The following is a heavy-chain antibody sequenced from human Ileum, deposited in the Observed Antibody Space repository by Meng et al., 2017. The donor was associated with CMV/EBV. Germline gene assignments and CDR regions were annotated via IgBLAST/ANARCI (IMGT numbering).Heavy chain of an antibody. J-gene: IGHJ4*02. CDR1: GFTFSGHW. CDR3: AKSQTHYGSGSYSDY. CDR2: ISGSGGST. V-gene: IGHV3-23*01. Sequence: GESLKISCATSGFTFSGHWMHWVRQAPGKGLEWVSGISGSGGSTYHADSVKGRFTISRDNSKNTLYLQMNSLRAEDTAVYSCAKSQTHYGSGSYSDYWGQGTLVTVSS. D-gene: IGHD3-10*01.